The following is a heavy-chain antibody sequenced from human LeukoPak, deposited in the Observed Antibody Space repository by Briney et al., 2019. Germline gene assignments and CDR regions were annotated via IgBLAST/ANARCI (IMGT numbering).Heavy chain of an antibody. D-gene: IGHD4-17*01. J-gene: IGHJ4*02. V-gene: IGHV3-9*01. CDR3: AKAPVPSPHDYGDYLHYFDY. CDR2: TSWNSGSI. CDR1: GFTFDDYA. Sequence: GRSLRLSCAASGFTFDDYAMHWVRQAPGKGLEWVSGTSWNSGSIGYADSVKGRFTISRDNAKNSLYLQMNSLRAEDTALYYCAKAPVPSPHDYGDYLHYFDYWGQGTLVTVSS.